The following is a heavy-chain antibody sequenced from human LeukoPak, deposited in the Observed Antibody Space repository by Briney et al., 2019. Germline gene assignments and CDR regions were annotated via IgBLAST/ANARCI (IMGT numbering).Heavy chain of an antibody. V-gene: IGHV1-69*06. CDR1: GGTFSSYA. J-gene: IGHJ4*02. CDR2: IIPIFGTA. D-gene: IGHD2-2*02. CDR3: ARAGVPATAIPADY. Sequence: SVKVSCKASGGTFSSYAISWVRQAPGQGLEWMGGIIPIFGTANYAQKFQGRVTITADKSTSTAYMELSSLRSEDTAVYYCARAGVPATAIPADYWGQGTLVTVSS.